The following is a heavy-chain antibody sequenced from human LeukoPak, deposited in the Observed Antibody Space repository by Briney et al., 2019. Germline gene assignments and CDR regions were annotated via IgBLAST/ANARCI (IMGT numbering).Heavy chain of an antibody. D-gene: IGHD4-17*01. CDR1: GYSISSGYH. CDR2: IYYSGST. V-gene: IGHV4-61*01. Sequence: KPSETLSLTCTASGYSISSGYHWSWIRQPPGKGLEWIGYIYYSGSTNYSPSLKSRVTISVDTSKNQFSLKLSSVTAADTAVYYCARERSYGDYESGHYYYYMDAWGKGTTVTVSS. CDR3: ARERSYGDYESGHYYYYMDA. J-gene: IGHJ6*03.